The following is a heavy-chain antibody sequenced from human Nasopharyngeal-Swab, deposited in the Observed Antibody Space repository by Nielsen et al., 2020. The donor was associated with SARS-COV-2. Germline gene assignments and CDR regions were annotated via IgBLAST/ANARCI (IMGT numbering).Heavy chain of an antibody. CDR3: AKDLRGPYFF. J-gene: IGHJ4*02. CDR1: GFTFSDYY. CDR2: ISGSGGST. D-gene: IGHD2/OR15-2a*01. V-gene: IGHV3-23*01. Sequence: GESLKISCAASGFTFSDYYMTWIRQAPGKGLEWVSYISGSGGSTYYADSVKGRFTISRDNSKNTLSLQMNGLGAEDTAVYYCAKDLRGPYFFWGQGTLVTVSS.